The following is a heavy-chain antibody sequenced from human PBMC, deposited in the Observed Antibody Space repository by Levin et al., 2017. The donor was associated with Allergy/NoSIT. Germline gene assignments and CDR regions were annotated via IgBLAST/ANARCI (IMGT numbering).Heavy chain of an antibody. V-gene: IGHV4-34*01. CDR3: ARGAVLVVYAALDY. J-gene: IGHJ4*02. CDR2: INHSGST. D-gene: IGHD2-8*02. CDR1: GGSFSGYY. Sequence: PSETLSLTCAVYGGSFSGYYWSWIRQPPGKGLEWIGEINHSGSTNYNPSLKSRVTISVDTSKNQFSLKLSSVTAADTAVYYCARGAVLVVYAALDYWGQGTLVTVSS.